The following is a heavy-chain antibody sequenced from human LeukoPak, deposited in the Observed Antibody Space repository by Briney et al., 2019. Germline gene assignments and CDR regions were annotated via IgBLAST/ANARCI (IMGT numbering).Heavy chain of an antibody. Sequence: GGSLRLSCAASGFTFSSYEMNWVRQAPGKGLEWGSYISSSGSTIYYADSVKGRFTISRDNAKNSLYLQMNSLRAEDTAVYYCAREAARPYYYYYYYMDVWGKGTTVTVSS. CDR3: AREAARPYYYYYYYMDV. J-gene: IGHJ6*03. D-gene: IGHD6-6*01. CDR1: GFTFSSYE. V-gene: IGHV3-48*03. CDR2: ISSSGSTI.